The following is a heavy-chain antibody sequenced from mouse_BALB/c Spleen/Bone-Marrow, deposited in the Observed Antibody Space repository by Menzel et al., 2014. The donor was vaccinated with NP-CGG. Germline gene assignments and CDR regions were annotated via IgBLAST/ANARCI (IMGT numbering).Heavy chain of an antibody. CDR3: ASYYYGSAWFAY. V-gene: IGHV14-3*02. CDR2: IDPANGNT. Sequence: VQLQQSGAELVKPGASVKLSCTASGFNIKDTYMHWVKQRPEQGLEWIGRIDPANGNTKYDPKFQGKATITADTSSNTAYLQLSSLTSEDTAVYYCASYYYGSAWFAYWCHGTLVTVSA. J-gene: IGHJ3*01. D-gene: IGHD1-1*01. CDR1: GFNIKDTY.